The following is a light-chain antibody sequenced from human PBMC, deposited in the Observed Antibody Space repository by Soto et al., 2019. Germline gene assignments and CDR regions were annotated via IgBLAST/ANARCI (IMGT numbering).Light chain of an antibody. V-gene: IGKV1-5*03. Sequence: DIQMTQTPSTLSASVGDRVNITCRASQYISSWLAWYQQKPGKAPKLLSYKASNLESGVPSRFSGSGSGTEFTLTISSLQPDDLASYYCQQYNSYSRTFGQGTKVEV. J-gene: IGKJ1*01. CDR3: QQYNSYSRT. CDR2: KAS. CDR1: QYISSW.